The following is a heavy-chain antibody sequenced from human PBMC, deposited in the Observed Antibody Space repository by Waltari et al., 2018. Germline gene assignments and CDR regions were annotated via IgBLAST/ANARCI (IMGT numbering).Heavy chain of an antibody. Sequence: EVQLVESGGGLVQPGGSLRLSCAASGFTFSSYEMNWVRQAPGKGLEWVSYISSSGSTIYYADSVKGRFTISRDNAKNSLYLQMNSLRAEDTAVYYCVLLWFGELDYWGQGTLVTVSS. CDR3: VLLWFGELDY. D-gene: IGHD3-10*01. CDR2: ISSSGSTI. V-gene: IGHV3-48*03. CDR1: GFTFSSYE. J-gene: IGHJ4*02.